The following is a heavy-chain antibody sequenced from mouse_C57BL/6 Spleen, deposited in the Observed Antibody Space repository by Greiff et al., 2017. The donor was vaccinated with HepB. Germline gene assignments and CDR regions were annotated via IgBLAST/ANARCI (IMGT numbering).Heavy chain of an antibody. CDR3: ARQLRLRAFAY. D-gene: IGHD3-2*02. CDR1: GYSFTGYY. Sequence: VQLQQSGPELVKPGASVKISCKASGYSFTGYYMNWVKQSPEKSLEWIGEINPSTGGTTYNQKFKAKATLTVDKSSSTAYMQLKSLTSEDSAVYYCARQLRLRAFAYWGQGTLVTVSA. J-gene: IGHJ3*01. CDR2: INPSTGGT. V-gene: IGHV1-42*01.